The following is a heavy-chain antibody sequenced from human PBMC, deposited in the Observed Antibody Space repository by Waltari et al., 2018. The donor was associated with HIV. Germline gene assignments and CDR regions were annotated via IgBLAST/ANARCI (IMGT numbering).Heavy chain of an antibody. CDR3: ARSFSGYSNYFDP. CDR2: MSYSGST. CDR1: VGSMTSSSYY. J-gene: IGHJ5*02. Sequence: QLQLQESGPGLVKSPETLSLTCTVSVGSMTSSSYYWGWIRQPPGKGLEWIGSMSYSGSTYHNPSLRSRLTISVDTSKNQFSLKLTSVTAADTAVYYCARSFSGYSNYFDPWGQGTLVTVSS. V-gene: IGHV4-39*01. D-gene: IGHD4-4*01.